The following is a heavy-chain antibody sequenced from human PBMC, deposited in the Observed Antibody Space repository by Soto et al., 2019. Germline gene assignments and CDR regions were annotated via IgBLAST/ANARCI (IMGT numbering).Heavy chain of an antibody. Sequence: GGSLRLSCAASGFTFSSYAMSWVRQAPGKGLEWVSAISGSGGSTYYADSVKGRFTISRDNSKNTPYLQMNSLRAEDTAVYYCAKDRGRGSPVSGGMDVWGQGTTVTVSS. V-gene: IGHV3-23*01. CDR2: ISGSGGST. CDR3: AKDRGRGSPVSGGMDV. J-gene: IGHJ6*02. CDR1: GFTFSSYA. D-gene: IGHD3-10*01.